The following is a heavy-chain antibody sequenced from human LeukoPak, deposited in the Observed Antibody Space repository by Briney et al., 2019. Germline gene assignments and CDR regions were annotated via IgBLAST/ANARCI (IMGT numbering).Heavy chain of an antibody. V-gene: IGHV3-23*01. J-gene: IGHJ4*02. CDR3: ARGTMFPYYFDY. D-gene: IGHD3-10*02. CDR1: GFTFSSYA. Sequence: GGSLRLSCAASGFTFSSYAMSWVRQAPGKGLECISGFSGSGGSTYYADSVKGRFTISRDNSKNTLYLQMNSLRAEDTAVYYCARGTMFPYYFDYWGQGTLVTVSS. CDR2: FSGSGGST.